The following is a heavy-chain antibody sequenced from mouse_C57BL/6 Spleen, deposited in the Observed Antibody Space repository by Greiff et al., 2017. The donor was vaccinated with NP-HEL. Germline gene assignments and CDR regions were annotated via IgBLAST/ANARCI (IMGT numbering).Heavy chain of an antibody. CDR3: ARDGYFLYYAMDY. Sequence: VQLQQSGPGLVAPSQSLSITCTVSGFSLTSYGVHWVRQPPGKGLEWLVVIWSDGSTTYNSALKSRLSISKDNSKSQVFLKMNSLQTDDTAMYYCARDGYFLYYAMDYWGQGTSVTVSS. D-gene: IGHD2-3*01. CDR1: GFSLTSYG. CDR2: IWSDGST. V-gene: IGHV2-6*03. J-gene: IGHJ4*01.